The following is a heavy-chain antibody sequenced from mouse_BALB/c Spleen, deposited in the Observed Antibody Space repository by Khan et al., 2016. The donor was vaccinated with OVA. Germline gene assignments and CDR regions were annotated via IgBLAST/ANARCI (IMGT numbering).Heavy chain of an antibody. D-gene: IGHD6-2*01. CDR1: GYTFTSYW. Sequence: QVQLQQSGAELARPGASVKLSCKASGYTFTSYWMQWVKQRPGQGLEWIGAIYPGDGDTRYTQKFKGKATLTADKSSSTAYMQLSSLASEDSAVYDCARGGISAWFAYWGQGTLVTVSA. CDR2: IYPGDGDT. J-gene: IGHJ3*01. CDR3: ARGGISAWFAY. V-gene: IGHV1-87*01.